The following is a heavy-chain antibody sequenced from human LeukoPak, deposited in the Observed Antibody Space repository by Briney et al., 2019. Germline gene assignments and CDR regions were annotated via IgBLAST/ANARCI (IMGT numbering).Heavy chain of an antibody. CDR1: GFTFGSYA. CDR3: AKEGVAVAGLIDY. V-gene: IGHV3-23*01. CDR2: IIGSGGST. D-gene: IGHD6-19*01. Sequence: GGSLRLSCAASGFTFGSYAMSWVRQAPGKGLEWVSTIIGSGGSTCYADSVKGRFTISRDNSKNTLYLQMNSLRAEDTAVYYCAKEGVAVAGLIDYWGQGTLVTVSS. J-gene: IGHJ4*02.